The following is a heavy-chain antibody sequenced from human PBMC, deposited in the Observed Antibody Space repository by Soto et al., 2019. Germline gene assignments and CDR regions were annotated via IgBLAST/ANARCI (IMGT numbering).Heavy chain of an antibody. CDR3: ARHLSYYDSSGYSDYFDY. D-gene: IGHD3-22*01. CDR2: IYYSGST. V-gene: IGHV4-39*01. CDR1: GGSISSSSYY. J-gene: IGHJ4*02. Sequence: PSETLSLTCTVSGGSISSSSYYWGWIRQPPGKGLEWIGSIYYSGSTYYNPSLKSRVTISVDTSKNQFSLKLSSVTAADTAVYYCARHLSYYDSSGYSDYFDYWGQGTLVTVS.